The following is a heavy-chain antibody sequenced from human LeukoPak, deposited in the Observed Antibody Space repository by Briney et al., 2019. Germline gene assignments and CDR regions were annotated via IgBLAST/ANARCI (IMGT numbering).Heavy chain of an antibody. CDR2: IFSNDEK. D-gene: IGHD3-10*01. Sequence: SGPTLVNPTETLTLTCTVSGFSLSNAGMGVSWIRQPPGKALEWLAHIFSNDEKSYNTSLKSRLIISKDTSKSQVVLTMTGMDPVDTGTYYCARIGYKYGSYYFDDWGQGTLVTVSS. J-gene: IGHJ4*02. CDR1: GFSLSNAGMG. CDR3: ARIGYKYGSYYFDD. V-gene: IGHV2-26*01.